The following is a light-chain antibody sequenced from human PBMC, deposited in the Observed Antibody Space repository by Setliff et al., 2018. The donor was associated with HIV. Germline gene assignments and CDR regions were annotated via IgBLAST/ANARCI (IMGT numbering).Light chain of an antibody. V-gene: IGLV2-18*02. CDR2: EDT. Sequence: QSVLTQPPSVSGSPGQSVIISCTGTSSDVGSYNRVSWYQQPPGTAPKLIIYEDTYRPSGVPARFSGSKSGNTASLTISGLQAEDEGDYYCSSYTSSNTWVFGGGTKVTVL. J-gene: IGLJ3*02. CDR3: SSYTSSNTWV. CDR1: SSDVGSYNR.